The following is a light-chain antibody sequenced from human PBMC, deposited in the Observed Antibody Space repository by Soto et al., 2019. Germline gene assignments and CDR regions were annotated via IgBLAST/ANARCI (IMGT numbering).Light chain of an antibody. CDR1: QSLLHNDGKTY. Sequence: DIVMTQTPLSLSVTPGQPASISCKSSQSLLHNDGKTYLYWYLQKPGQPPQRVIYEVSNRFSGVPDRCSDSGSVTDCTLKISRVEAEDVGIYYIMPRIQLPPTFGQGTKVEIK. CDR3: MPRIQLPPT. V-gene: IGKV2D-29*01. J-gene: IGKJ1*01. CDR2: EVS.